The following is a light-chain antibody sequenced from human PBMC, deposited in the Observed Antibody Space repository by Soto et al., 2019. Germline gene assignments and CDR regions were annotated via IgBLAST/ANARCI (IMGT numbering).Light chain of an antibody. V-gene: IGKV1D-16*01. CDR1: QGISSW. CDR3: QQYNSYTIT. J-gene: IGKJ5*01. CDR2: AAS. Sequence: DIQMTQYPSSLSASVGDRVTITCRASQGISSWLDWYQQKPEKAPKSLIYAASSLQSGVPSRLRGSGYGTDLTITISSLKTEDFATYYCQQYNSYTITFGHGTRLEIK.